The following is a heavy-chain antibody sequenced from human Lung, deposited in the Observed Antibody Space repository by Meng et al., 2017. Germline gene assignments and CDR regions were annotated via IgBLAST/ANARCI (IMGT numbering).Heavy chain of an antibody. Sequence: ASVKVSCKPSGYTFNRYYIHWVRQAPGQGLEWMGLINPTGDNTTYTQRFQGRLTMTRDMSTSTVYIELSSLRSEDTAVYYCARGAYGDYEIDYWGQGTLVTVSS. CDR2: INPTGDNT. CDR1: GYTFNRYY. V-gene: IGHV1-46*02. CDR3: ARGAYGDYEIDY. J-gene: IGHJ4*02. D-gene: IGHD4-17*01.